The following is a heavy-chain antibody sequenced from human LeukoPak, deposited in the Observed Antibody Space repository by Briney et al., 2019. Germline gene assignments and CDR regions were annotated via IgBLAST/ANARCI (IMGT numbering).Heavy chain of an antibody. CDR3: ARGLGRIAARDDY. CDR1: GFTFSSYS. CDR2: ISSSSSYI. Sequence: GGSLRLSCAASGFTFSSYSMNWVRQAPGKGLEWVSSISSSSSYIYYADSVKGRFTISRDNAKNSLYLQMNSLRAEDTAVYYCARGLGRIAARDDYWGQGTLVTVSS. J-gene: IGHJ4*02. V-gene: IGHV3-21*01. D-gene: IGHD6-6*01.